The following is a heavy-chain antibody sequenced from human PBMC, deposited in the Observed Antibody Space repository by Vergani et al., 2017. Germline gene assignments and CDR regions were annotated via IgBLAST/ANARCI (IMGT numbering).Heavy chain of an antibody. J-gene: IGHJ4*02. D-gene: IGHD5-12*01. CDR2: ISYDGSNK. Sequence: QVQLVESGGGVVQPGRSLRLSCAASGFTFSSYAMHWVRQAPGKGLEWVAVISYDGSNKYYADSVKGRFTISRDNSKNTLYLQMNSLRAEDTAVYYCARDKDSGYDLGYWGQGTLVTVSS. V-gene: IGHV3-30*04. CDR3: ARDKDSGYDLGY. CDR1: GFTFSSYA.